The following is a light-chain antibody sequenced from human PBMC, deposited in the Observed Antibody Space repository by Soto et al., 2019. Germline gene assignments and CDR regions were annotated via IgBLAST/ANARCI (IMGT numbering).Light chain of an antibody. CDR1: QSVLYSSNNKNY. V-gene: IGKV4-1*01. J-gene: IGKJ5*01. Sequence: DIVMTQSPDSLAVSLGERATINCKSSQSVLYSSNNKNYLAWYQQKPGQPPKLLIYWASTRESGVPDRFSGSGSGTDVTLTISSLQAEDVAVYYGQQYYSNLTITFGQAKRLEIK. CDR3: QQYYSNLTIT. CDR2: WAS.